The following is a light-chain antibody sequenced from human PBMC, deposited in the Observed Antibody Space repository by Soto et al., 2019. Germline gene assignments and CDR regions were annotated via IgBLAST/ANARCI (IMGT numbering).Light chain of an antibody. V-gene: IGLV2-14*03. CDR3: ATWDVNLNGRV. CDR2: NDN. J-gene: IGLJ3*02. CDR1: SSDVGSYNY. Sequence: QSALTQPASVSGSPGQSITISCTGTSSDVGSYNYVSWYQQHPGTAPKLLIYNDNDRPSGVPDRFSGSKSGTSASLAISGLQSEDEADYYCATWDVNLNGRVFGGGTKLTVL.